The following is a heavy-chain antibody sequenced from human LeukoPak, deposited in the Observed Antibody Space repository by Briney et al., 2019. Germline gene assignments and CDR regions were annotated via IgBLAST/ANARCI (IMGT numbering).Heavy chain of an antibody. Sequence: GASVKVSCKASGYTFTSYGISWVRQAPGQGLEWMGWISAYNGNTNYAQKLQGRVTMTTDTSTSTAYMELRSLRSDDTAVYYCARNVVGDRSSTSCYTDYWGQGTLVTVSS. D-gene: IGHD2-2*02. CDR1: GYTFTSYG. CDR2: ISAYNGNT. V-gene: IGHV1-18*01. J-gene: IGHJ4*02. CDR3: ARNVVGDRSSTSCYTDY.